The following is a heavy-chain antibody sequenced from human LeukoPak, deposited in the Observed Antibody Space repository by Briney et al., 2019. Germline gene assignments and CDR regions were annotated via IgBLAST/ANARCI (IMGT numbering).Heavy chain of an antibody. CDR2: IRYDGSNK. D-gene: IGHD3-16*01. CDR1: GFTFSSYG. J-gene: IGHJ4*02. V-gene: IGHV3-30*02. Sequence: GGSLRLSRAASGFTFSSYGMHWVRQAPGKGLEWVAFIRYDGSNKYYADSVKGRFTISRDNSKNTLYLQMNSQRAEDTAVYYCAKELNMITFAPFDYWGRGTLVTVSS. CDR3: AKELNMITFAPFDY.